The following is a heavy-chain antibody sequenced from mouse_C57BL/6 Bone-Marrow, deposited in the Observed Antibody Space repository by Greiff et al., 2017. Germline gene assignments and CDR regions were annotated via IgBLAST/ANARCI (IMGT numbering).Heavy chain of an antibody. CDR3: ARQGEDY. V-gene: IGHV5-6*01. Sequence: EVKVVESGGDLVKPGGSLKLSCAASGFTFSSYGMSWVRQTPDKRLEWVATISSGGSYTYYPDSVKGRFTISRDNAKNTLYLQMSSLKSEDTAMYYCARQGEDYWGQGTTLTVSS. J-gene: IGHJ2*01. CDR1: GFTFSSYG. D-gene: IGHD2-13*01. CDR2: ISSGGSYT.